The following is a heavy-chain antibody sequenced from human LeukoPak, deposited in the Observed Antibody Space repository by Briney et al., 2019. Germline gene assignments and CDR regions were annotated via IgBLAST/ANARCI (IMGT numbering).Heavy chain of an antibody. CDR2: ISSSGSTI. CDR3: ARSSSRDGYNYFDY. J-gene: IGHJ4*02. V-gene: IGHV3-11*01. CDR1: GFTFSDYY. Sequence: GGSLRLSCAASGFTFSDYYMSWIRQAPGRGLEWVSYISSSGSTIYYADSVKGRFTISRDNAKNSLYLQMNSLRAEDTAVYYCARSSSRDGYNYFDYWGQGTLVTVSS. D-gene: IGHD5-24*01.